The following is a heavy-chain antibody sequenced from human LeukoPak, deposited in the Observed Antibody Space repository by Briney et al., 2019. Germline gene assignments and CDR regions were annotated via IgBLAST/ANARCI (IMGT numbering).Heavy chain of an antibody. V-gene: IGHV3-23*01. Sequence: GGSLRLSCAASGFTFSNYAMNWVRQAPGKGLEWVAVLIGSSGATDYADSVKGRFTISRDNSKNTLYLQMNSLRAEDTAVYYCAKGGGKKEYYFDYWGQGTLVTASS. D-gene: IGHD3-10*01. CDR2: LIGSSGAT. J-gene: IGHJ4*02. CDR1: GFTFSNYA. CDR3: AKGGGKKEYYFDY.